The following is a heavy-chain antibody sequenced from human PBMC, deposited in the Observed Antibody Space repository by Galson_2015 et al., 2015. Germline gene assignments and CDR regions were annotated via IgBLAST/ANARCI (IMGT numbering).Heavy chain of an antibody. CDR2: IYSGGST. Sequence: SLRLSCAASGFTVSSNYMSWVRQAPGKGLEWVSVIYSGGSTYYADSVKGRFTISRDNSKNTLYLQMNSLRAEDTAVYYCARGSSGYDYAFEIWGQGTMVTVSS. CDR1: GFTVSSNY. D-gene: IGHD5-12*01. J-gene: IGHJ3*02. CDR3: ARGSSGYDYAFEI. V-gene: IGHV3-53*01.